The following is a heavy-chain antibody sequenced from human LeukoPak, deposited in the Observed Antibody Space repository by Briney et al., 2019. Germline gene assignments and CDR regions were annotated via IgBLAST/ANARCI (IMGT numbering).Heavy chain of an antibody. J-gene: IGHJ6*03. CDR2: INPNSGGT. V-gene: IGHV1-2*02. CDR1: GYTFTGYY. Sequence: ASVKVSCKASGYTFTGYYMHWVRQAPGQGLQWMGWINPNSGGTNYAQKFQGRVTMTRDTSISTAYMELSRLRSDDTAVYYCARGYSGYDYDYYYYMDVWGKGTTVTVSS. D-gene: IGHD5-12*01. CDR3: ARGYSGYDYDYYYYMDV.